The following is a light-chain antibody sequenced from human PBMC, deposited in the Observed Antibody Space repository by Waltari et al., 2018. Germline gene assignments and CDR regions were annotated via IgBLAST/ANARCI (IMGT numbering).Light chain of an antibody. V-gene: IGLV2-14*01. Sequence: QSALTPPAPVSASPGQSITTSRTGTSSDVCGYYYHSWYQQHPGKAPKLMIYELSNRPSGVSKRFSGSKSGNTASLTISGLQSEDDADYYCSSYTSSSTLVFGTGTKVTVL. CDR3: SSYTSSSTLV. CDR1: SSDVCGYYY. CDR2: ELS. J-gene: IGLJ1*01.